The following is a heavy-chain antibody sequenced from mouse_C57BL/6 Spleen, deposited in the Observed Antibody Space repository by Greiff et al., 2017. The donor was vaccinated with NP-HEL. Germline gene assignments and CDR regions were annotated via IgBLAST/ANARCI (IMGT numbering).Heavy chain of an antibody. Sequence: VQLQQSGPELVKPGASVKISCKASGYAFSSSWMNWVKQRPGKGLEWIGRIYPGDGDTNYNGKFKGKATLTADKSSSTAYMQLSSLTSEDSAVYFCERWDDGYYPSYWGQGTLVTVSA. CDR2: IYPGDGDT. D-gene: IGHD2-3*01. CDR3: ERWDDGYYPSY. V-gene: IGHV1-82*01. CDR1: GYAFSSSW. J-gene: IGHJ3*01.